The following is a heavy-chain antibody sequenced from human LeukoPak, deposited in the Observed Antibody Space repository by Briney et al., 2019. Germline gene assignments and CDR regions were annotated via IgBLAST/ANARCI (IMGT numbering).Heavy chain of an antibody. D-gene: IGHD4-17*01. CDR3: ARGSRVTTRLDAFDI. V-gene: IGHV3-23*01. CDR1: GFTFSTYA. CDR2: ISNTGGST. J-gene: IGHJ3*02. Sequence: QSGGSLRLSCAASGFTFSTYAMSWVRQAPGKGLEWVSAISNTGGSTYYTDSVKGRFTISRDNSKNTLYLQMNSLRVEDTAVYYCARGSRVTTRLDAFDIWGQGTMVTVSS.